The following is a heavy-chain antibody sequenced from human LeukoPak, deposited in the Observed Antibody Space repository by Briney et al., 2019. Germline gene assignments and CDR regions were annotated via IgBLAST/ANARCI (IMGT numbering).Heavy chain of an antibody. CDR3: AIDLETRGTYSVDY. CDR2: INWNGGTI. CDR1: GFIFDDYG. J-gene: IGHJ4*02. V-gene: IGHV3-20*04. Sequence: PGGSLRLSCAASGFIFDDYGMSWVRQAPGKGLELVSAINWNGGTIGYADSVKGRFTISRDNAKNSLYLQMNSLRAEDTALYYCAIDLETRGTYSVDYWGQGTRVTVSS. D-gene: IGHD1-26*01.